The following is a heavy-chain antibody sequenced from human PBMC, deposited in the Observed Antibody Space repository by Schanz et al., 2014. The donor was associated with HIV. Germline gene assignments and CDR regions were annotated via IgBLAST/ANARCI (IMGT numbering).Heavy chain of an antibody. D-gene: IGHD2-21*01. CDR1: GDTFSTYA. J-gene: IGHJ5*02. V-gene: IGHV1-69*01. CDR2: IIPIFGAA. Sequence: QVRLAQSGAEVKKPGSSVKVSCKASGDTFSTYAFSWVRQAPGQGLEWMGGIIPIFGAAKNAPKFQGRVTITADESTSTAYMELTGLNPEDTAIYYCARDDVLDSLASWGQGTLVTVSS. CDR3: ARDDVLDSLAS.